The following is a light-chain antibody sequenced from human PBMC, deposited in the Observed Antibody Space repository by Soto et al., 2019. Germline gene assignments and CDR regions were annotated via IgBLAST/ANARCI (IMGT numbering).Light chain of an antibody. V-gene: IGKV1-5*03. CDR2: KAS. CDR3: QQYDTYLYT. Sequence: DIQMTQSPSTLSASVGDRVTITCRASQSISSWLAWYQQKPGKAPKLLIYKASSLERGVPSRFSGSGSGTEFTLTISSLQPDDFATYYGQQYDTYLYTFGQGTKLEIK. CDR1: QSISSW. J-gene: IGKJ2*01.